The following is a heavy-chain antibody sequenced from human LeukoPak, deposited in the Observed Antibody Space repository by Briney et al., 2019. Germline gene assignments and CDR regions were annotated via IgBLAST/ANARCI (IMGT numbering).Heavy chain of an antibody. CDR2: ISSSSSTI. D-gene: IGHD5-12*01. V-gene: IGHV3-48*01. Sequence: GGSLRLSCAASGFTFSNYAMHWVRQAPGKGLEWVSYISSSSSTIYYADSVKGRFTISRDNAKNSLYLQMNSLRAEDTAVYYCARGSWGYDFDYWGQGTLVTVSS. CDR1: GFTFSNYA. CDR3: ARGSWGYDFDY. J-gene: IGHJ4*02.